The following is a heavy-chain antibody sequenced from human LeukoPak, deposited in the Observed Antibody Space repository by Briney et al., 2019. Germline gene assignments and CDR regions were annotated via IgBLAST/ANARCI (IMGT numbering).Heavy chain of an antibody. CDR2: IYTSGST. CDR3: ARDCSSTSCPLRVDP. CDR1: GGSISSGSYY. J-gene: IGHJ5*02. D-gene: IGHD2-2*01. Sequence: PSETLSLTCTVSGGSISSGSYYWSWIRQPAGKGLEWIGRIYTSGSTNYNPSLKSRVTISVDTSKNQFSLKLSSVTAADTAVCYCARDCSSTSCPLRVDPWGQGTLVTVSS. V-gene: IGHV4-61*02.